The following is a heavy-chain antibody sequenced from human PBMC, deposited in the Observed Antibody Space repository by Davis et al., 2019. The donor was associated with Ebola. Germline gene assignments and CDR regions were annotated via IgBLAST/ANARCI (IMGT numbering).Heavy chain of an antibody. D-gene: IGHD3-22*01. V-gene: IGHV3-30-3*01. CDR1: GFTFSSYA. Sequence: GESLKISCAASGFTFSSYAMHWVRQAPGKGLEWVAVISYDGSNKYYADSVKGRFTISRDNSKNTLYLQMNSLRAEDTAVYYCARDFTDISGHDAFDIWGQGTMVTVSS. CDR3: ARDFTDISGHDAFDI. J-gene: IGHJ3*02. CDR2: ISYDGSNK.